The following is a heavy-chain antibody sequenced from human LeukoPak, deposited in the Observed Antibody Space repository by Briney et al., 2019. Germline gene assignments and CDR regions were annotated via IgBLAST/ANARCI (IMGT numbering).Heavy chain of an antibody. CDR1: GFTFSSYS. Sequence: KTGGSLRLSCAASGFTFSSYSMSWVRQAPGKGLEWVSSISSSSSYIYYADSVKGRFTISRDNAKNSLYLQMNSLRAEDTAVYYCARENKQYGMDVWGQGTTVTVSS. D-gene: IGHD2/OR15-2a*01. CDR3: ARENKQYGMDV. J-gene: IGHJ6*02. CDR2: ISSSSSYI. V-gene: IGHV3-21*01.